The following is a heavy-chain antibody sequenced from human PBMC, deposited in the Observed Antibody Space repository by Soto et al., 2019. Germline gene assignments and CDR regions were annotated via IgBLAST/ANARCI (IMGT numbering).Heavy chain of an antibody. CDR3: AREARGDFSGIFDY. CDR2: VYVNADT. D-gene: IGHD2-21*02. V-gene: IGHV4-4*07. J-gene: IGHJ4*02. CDR1: SDSISRFS. Sequence: SETLSLTCTVSSDSISRFSWSWIRQAAGKGLEWIGRVYVNADTKYAPSLRSRLNISVDASKNQFSLRLTSVTAADTAVYFCAREARGDFSGIFDYWGRGTLVTVSS.